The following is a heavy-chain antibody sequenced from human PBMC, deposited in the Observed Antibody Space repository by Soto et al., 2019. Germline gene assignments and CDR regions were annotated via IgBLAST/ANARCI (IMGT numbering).Heavy chain of an antibody. CDR3: ARATQPPYYYDSSGLYYFDY. D-gene: IGHD3-22*01. J-gene: IGHJ4*02. V-gene: IGHV1-69*13. Sequence: SVKVSCKASGGTFSSYAISWVRQAPGQGLEWMGGIIPIFGTANYAQKFQGRVTITADESTSTAYMELSSLRSEDTAVYYCARATQPPYYYDSSGLYYFDYWGQGTLVTVSS. CDR2: IIPIFGTA. CDR1: GGTFSSYA.